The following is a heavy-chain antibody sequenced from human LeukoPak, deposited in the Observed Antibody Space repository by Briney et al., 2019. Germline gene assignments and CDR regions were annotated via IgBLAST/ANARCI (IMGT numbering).Heavy chain of an antibody. D-gene: IGHD3-10*01. Sequence: SETLSLTCTVSGGSISSYYWSWIRQPAGKGLEWIGRIYPSGSTKYNPSLKSRVTMSVDTSKNQFSLKLTSVTAADTGVYFCARDRSSMVPNYYYYMDVWGKGTTVTISS. CDR3: ARDRSSMVPNYYYYMDV. J-gene: IGHJ6*03. V-gene: IGHV4-4*07. CDR2: IYPSGST. CDR1: GGSISSYY.